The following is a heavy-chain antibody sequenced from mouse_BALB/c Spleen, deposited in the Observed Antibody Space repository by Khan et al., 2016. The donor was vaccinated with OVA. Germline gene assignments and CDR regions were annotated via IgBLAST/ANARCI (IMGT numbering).Heavy chain of an antibody. CDR2: INPSTDYT. CDR1: GYTFTSYW. D-gene: IGHD1-1*01. V-gene: IGHV1-7*01. CDR3: TNHGSSSAWFTY. Sequence: VQLQQSGAELAKPGASVKMSCKASGYTFTSYWMHWVKQRPGQGLEWIGYINPSTDYTEYNQKFKDKATLTADKSSSTAYMQLTSLTSEDSAVYYCTNHGSSSAWFTYWGQGTLVTDSA. J-gene: IGHJ3*01.